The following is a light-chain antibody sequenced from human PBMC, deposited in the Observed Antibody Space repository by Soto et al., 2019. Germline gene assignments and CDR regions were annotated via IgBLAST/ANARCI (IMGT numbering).Light chain of an antibody. Sequence: QSVLTQPPSVSAAPGQKVTISCSGSSSNIGNNYVSWYQQLPGTAPKLLIYENNKRPSGIPDRFSGSKSGTSATLGITGLQTGDEDDYYCGTCDDLGALYVFGTGTKVTVL. CDR1: SSNIGNNY. CDR3: GTCDDLGALYV. V-gene: IGLV1-51*02. J-gene: IGLJ1*01. CDR2: ENN.